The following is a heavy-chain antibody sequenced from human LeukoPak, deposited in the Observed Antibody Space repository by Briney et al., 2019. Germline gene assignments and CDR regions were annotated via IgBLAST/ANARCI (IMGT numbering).Heavy chain of an antibody. D-gene: IGHD3-9*01. Sequence: ASGKVSCKISGYTLSDLSIHWVRQAPGKGLEGVGGIDPEDGDTVYARNFRGRFTVTEDTSTDTSYMELSSLTADDTAVYYCATARYDDNDYYYYYMDVWGDGTSVTVSS. CDR2: IDPEDGDT. J-gene: IGHJ6*03. CDR1: GYTLSDLS. V-gene: IGHV1-24*01. CDR3: ATARYDDNDYYYYYMDV.